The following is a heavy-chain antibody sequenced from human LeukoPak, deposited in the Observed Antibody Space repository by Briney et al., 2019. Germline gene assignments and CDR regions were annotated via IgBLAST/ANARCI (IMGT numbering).Heavy chain of an antibody. CDR1: GFTLSRNS. CDR3: ARDREDSTAAPFDY. J-gene: IGHJ4*02. CDR2: ISYDGSNK. V-gene: IGHV3-30*03. Sequence: GWSLRLYCAASGFTLSRNSMNWVRQAPGKLLPWAAIISYDGSNKYYADSVKGRFTISRDKYKNTLYLQMNRLRAEDTAVYYCARDREDSTAAPFDYWGQGTLVTVS. D-gene: IGHD2-15*01.